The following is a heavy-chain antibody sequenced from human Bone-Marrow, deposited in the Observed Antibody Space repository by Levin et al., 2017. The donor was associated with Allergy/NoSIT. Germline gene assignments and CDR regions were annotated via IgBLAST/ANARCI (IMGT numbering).Heavy chain of an antibody. CDR1: GYLFTKFA. J-gene: IGHJ6*04. CDR3: AKDRNYCTSSSCNDLDV. Sequence: RASVKVSCKASGYLFTKFAVHWVRQAPGQRLEWMGWINAGNGNTKYSQKIQGRVTITRDASASTAYMELTSLTSEDTAVYYCAKDRNYCTSSSCNDLDVWGTGTTVTVSP. V-gene: IGHV1-3*01. D-gene: IGHD2-2*01. CDR2: INAGNGNT.